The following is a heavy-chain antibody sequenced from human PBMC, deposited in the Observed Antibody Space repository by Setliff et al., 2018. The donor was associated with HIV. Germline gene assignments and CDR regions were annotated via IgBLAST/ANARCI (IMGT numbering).Heavy chain of an antibody. D-gene: IGHD3-22*01. CDR3: ARHVYYYDSSGFDY. V-gene: IGHV4-59*08. CDR1: GGSISGNA. Sequence: PSETLSLTCSVSGGSISGNAWSWIRQPPGKGLEWIGYSSTESRVTISVDTSKNQVSLKLRSVTAADTAVYYCARHVYYYDSSGFDYWGQGTLVTVSS. CDR2: SS. J-gene: IGHJ4*02.